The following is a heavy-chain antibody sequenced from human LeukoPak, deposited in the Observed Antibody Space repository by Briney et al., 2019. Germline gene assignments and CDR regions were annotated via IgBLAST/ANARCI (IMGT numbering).Heavy chain of an antibody. CDR1: GFTFSSYW. CDR2: IKQDGSEK. V-gene: IGHV3-7*01. J-gene: IGHJ5*02. Sequence: PGGSLRLSCAASGFTFSSYWMSWVRQAPGKGLEWVANIKQDGSEKYYVDSVKGRFTISRDDAKNSLYLQMNSLRAEDTAVYYCARDECSGGSCFGFQWRGAFDPWGQGTLVTVSS. D-gene: IGHD2-15*01. CDR3: ARDECSGGSCFGFQWRGAFDP.